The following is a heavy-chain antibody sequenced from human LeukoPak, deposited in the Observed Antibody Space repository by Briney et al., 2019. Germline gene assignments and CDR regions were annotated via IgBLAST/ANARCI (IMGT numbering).Heavy chain of an antibody. V-gene: IGHV4-34*01. CDR2: INHSGST. D-gene: IGHD6-6*01. CDR3: ARLSSLANIAARGRTWLDP. Sequence: SETLSLTCAVYGGSFSGYYWSWIRQPPGKGLEWIGEINHSGSTNYNPSLKSRVTISVDTSKNQFSLKLSSVTAADTAVYYCARLSSLANIAARGRTWLDPWGQGSLVTVSS. CDR1: GGSFSGYY. J-gene: IGHJ5*02.